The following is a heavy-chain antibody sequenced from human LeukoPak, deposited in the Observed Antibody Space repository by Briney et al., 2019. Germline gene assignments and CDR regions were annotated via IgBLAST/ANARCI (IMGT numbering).Heavy chain of an antibody. J-gene: IGHJ4*02. CDR1: GYSFSTYW. CDR3: ARRYDTSSIDH. V-gene: IGHV5-51*01. CDR2: IYPDDSNT. D-gene: IGHD6-6*01. Sequence: GKSLKISCKGSGYSFSTYWIGWVRQMPGKGLEWMGIIYPDDSNTRYSPSFQGQVTISADKSISTAYLQWSSLKASDTAMYYCARRYDTSSIDHWGQGTLVTVSS.